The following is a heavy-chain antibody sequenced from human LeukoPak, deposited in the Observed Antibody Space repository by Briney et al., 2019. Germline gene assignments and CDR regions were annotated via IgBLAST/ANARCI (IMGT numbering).Heavy chain of an antibody. CDR2: ILPIYDIV. Sequence: SVKVSCKASGGTFSSYALSWVRQAPGRGLEWMGRILPIYDIVDYVQRFQGRVTFTADKSTGTAFMEMSSLRYEDTAVYYRARDYDSSGPQKNYLDFWGQGTLVTVSS. CDR3: ARDYDSSGPQKNYLDF. CDR1: GGTFSSYA. J-gene: IGHJ4*02. D-gene: IGHD3-22*01. V-gene: IGHV1-69*04.